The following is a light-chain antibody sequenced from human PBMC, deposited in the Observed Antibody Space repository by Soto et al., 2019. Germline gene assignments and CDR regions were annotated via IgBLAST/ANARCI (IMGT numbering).Light chain of an antibody. CDR3: AVWDDSLDGWV. Sequence: QSVLTQPPSASGTPGQRVTISCSGSSSNIGSHVVYWYQQLAGTAPKLLMYNNNQRTLGVPDRFSGSKSGTSASLAISGLQSEDEADYYCAVWDDSLDGWVFGGGTKLTVL. V-gene: IGLV1-44*01. J-gene: IGLJ3*02. CDR1: SSNIGSHV. CDR2: NNN.